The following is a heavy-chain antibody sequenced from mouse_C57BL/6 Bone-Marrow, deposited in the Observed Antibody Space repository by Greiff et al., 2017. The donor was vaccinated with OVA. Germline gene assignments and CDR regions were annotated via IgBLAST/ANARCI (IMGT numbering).Heavy chain of an antibody. D-gene: IGHD1-1*01. J-gene: IGHJ2*01. V-gene: IGHV1-50*01. CDR3: ASHGSSYVDY. CDR2: IDPSDSYT. Sequence: QVQLQQPGAELVKPGASVKLSCKASGYTFTSYWMQWVKQRPGQGLEWIGEIDPSDSYTNYNQKFKGKATLTVDTSSSTAYMQLSSLTSEDSAVYYCASHGSSYVDYWGQVTTLTVSS. CDR1: GYTFTSYW.